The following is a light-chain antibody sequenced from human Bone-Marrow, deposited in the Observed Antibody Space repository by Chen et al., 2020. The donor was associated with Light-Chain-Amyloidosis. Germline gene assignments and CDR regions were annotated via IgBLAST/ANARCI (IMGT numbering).Light chain of an antibody. V-gene: IGLV2-14*01. CDR1: SSDVGGDNH. CDR3: SSYTITNTLV. J-gene: IGLJ1*01. Sequence: QSALTQPASVSGSPGQSITISCTGTSSDVGGDNHVSWYQQHPDKAPKLMIYEVTNRPSWVPDRFSRPKSDNTASLPISGLQTEDEADYVCSSYTITNTLVFGSGTRVTVL. CDR2: EVT.